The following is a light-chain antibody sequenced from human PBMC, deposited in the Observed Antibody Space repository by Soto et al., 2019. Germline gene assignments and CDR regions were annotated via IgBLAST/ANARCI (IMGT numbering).Light chain of an antibody. CDR1: QSFSSN. V-gene: IGKV3-15*01. CDR3: QQYNNWPRWT. CDR2: GAS. J-gene: IGKJ1*01. Sequence: EIVMTQSPATLSVSPGERATLSCRASQSFSSNLAWYRQRPGQAPRLLIYGASTRATGIPARFSGSGSGTEFTLTISSLESEDFAVYYCQQYNNWPRWTFGQGTKVEIK.